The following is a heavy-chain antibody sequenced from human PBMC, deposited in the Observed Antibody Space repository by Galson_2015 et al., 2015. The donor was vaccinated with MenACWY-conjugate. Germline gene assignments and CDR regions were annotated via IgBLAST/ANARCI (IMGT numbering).Heavy chain of an antibody. Sequence: SLRLSCAASGFTFSSYWMHWVRHAPGKGLVWVSSINRDGSSTSYADSVKGRFTISRDNAKNTLYLQMNSLRAEDTAVYYCARDLGVGATPSDACDLGRRKTIDTVSS. CDR2: INRDGSST. CDR1: GFTFSSYW. D-gene: IGHD1-26*01. CDR3: ARDLGVGATPSDACDL. V-gene: IGHV3-74*01. J-gene: IGHJ3*01.